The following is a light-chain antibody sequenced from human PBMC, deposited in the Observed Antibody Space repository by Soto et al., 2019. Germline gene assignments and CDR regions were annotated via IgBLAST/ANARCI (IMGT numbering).Light chain of an antibody. CDR3: SSYTSSITLGV. CDR2: DVS. J-gene: IGLJ2*01. CDR1: SSDVGGYNY. Sequence: QSALTQPASVSGSPGQSITISCTGTSSDVGGYNYVSWYQQHPGKAPKLMIYDVSNRPSGVSNRFSGSKSGNTASLTISGLHAEDEADYYCSSYTSSITLGVFGVWTMVTVL. V-gene: IGLV2-14*01.